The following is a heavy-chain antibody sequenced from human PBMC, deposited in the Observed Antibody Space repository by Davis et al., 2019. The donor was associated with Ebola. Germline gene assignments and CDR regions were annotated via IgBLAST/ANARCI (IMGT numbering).Heavy chain of an antibody. Sequence: GGSLRLSCAASGFTFSSYGMHWVRQAPGKGLEWVAVIWYDGSNKYYADSVKGRFTISRDNSKNTLYLQMNSLRAEDTAVYYCAKDGYSGYGYYFDYWGQGTPVTVSS. J-gene: IGHJ4*02. CDR3: AKDGYSGYGYYFDY. CDR1: GFTFSSYG. V-gene: IGHV3-33*06. D-gene: IGHD5-12*01. CDR2: IWYDGSNK.